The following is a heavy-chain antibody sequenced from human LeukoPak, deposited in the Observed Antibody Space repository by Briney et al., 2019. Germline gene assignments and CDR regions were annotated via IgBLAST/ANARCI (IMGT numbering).Heavy chain of an antibody. V-gene: IGHV3-48*01. J-gene: IGHJ6*03. CDR2: ISSSSSTI. Sequence: PGGSLRLSCAASGFTFSSYSMNWVRQAPGKGLEWVSYISSSSSTIYYADSVKGRFTISRDNAKNSLYLQMNSLRAEDTAVYYCARDCLPYYYYYMDVWGKGTTVTVSS. CDR3: ARDCLPYYYYYMDV. CDR1: GFTFSSYS.